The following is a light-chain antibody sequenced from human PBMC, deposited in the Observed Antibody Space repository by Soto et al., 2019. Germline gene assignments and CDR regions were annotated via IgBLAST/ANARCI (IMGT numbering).Light chain of an antibody. CDR1: PSVPNY. CDR3: QQRNTWPPVT. Sequence: EIVLPQSPATLSLSPGERATLSCRASPSVPNYVAWYQQKPGQAPRLLIYGAFNRATGIPARFSGSGSGADFTLTISSLEPEDVAIYYCQQRNTWPPVTFGQGTRLEIK. CDR2: GAF. V-gene: IGKV3-11*01. J-gene: IGKJ5*01.